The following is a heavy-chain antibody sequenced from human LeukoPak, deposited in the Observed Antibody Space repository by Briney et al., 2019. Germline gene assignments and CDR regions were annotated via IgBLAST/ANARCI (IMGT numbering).Heavy chain of an antibody. D-gene: IGHD4-11*01. CDR1: GGSISSYY. V-gene: IGHV4-59*01. CDR2: IYYSGST. CDR3: ATMTTQARGNWFDP. Sequence: ASETLSLTCTVSGGSISSYYWSWIRQPPGKGLEWIGYIYYSGSTNYNPSLKSRVTISVDTSKNQFSLKLSSVTAADTAVYCCATMTTQARGNWFDPWGQGTLVTVSS. J-gene: IGHJ5*02.